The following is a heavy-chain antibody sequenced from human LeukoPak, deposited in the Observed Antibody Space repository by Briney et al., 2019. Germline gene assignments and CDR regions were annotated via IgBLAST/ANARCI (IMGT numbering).Heavy chain of an antibody. CDR1: GFTFDDYA. J-gene: IGHJ6*02. Sequence: GGSLRLSCAASGFTFDDYAMHWVRQAPGKGLEWVSGISWNSGSIGYADSVKGRFTISRDNAKNSLYLQMNSLRAEDTALYYCAKAIAKRYYYYGMDVWGQGTTVTVSS. V-gene: IGHV3-9*01. CDR2: ISWNSGSI. CDR3: AKAIAKRYYYYGMDV. D-gene: IGHD4/OR15-4a*01.